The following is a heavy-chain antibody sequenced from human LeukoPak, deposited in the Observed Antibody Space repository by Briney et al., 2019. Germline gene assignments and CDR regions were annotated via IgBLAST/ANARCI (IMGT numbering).Heavy chain of an antibody. J-gene: IGHJ4*02. V-gene: IGHV3-7*01. CDR3: ARGHTYYDILAGYKLIDY. D-gene: IGHD3-9*01. Sequence: GGSLRLSCAASGFTFSSYWMSWVRQAPGKGLEWVANIKQDGSEKYYVDSVKGRFTISRDNAKNSLYLQMNSLRAEDTAVYYCARGHTYYDILAGYKLIDYWGQGTLVTVSS. CDR1: GFTFSSYW. CDR2: IKQDGSEK.